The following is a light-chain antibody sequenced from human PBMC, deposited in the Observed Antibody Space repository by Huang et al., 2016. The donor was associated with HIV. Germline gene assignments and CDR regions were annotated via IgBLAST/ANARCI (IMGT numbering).Light chain of an antibody. Sequence: DIQMTQSPSSLSASVGDRITSTCRASQTFSRYLNWYQHQPGKAPNLLIFAASTLQSGVPSRFSGSGSETDFTLTISSLQSEDFATYYCQQSYSYPHTFGQGTTLEIK. CDR2: AAS. CDR1: QTFSRY. CDR3: QQSYSYPHT. V-gene: IGKV1-39*01. J-gene: IGKJ2*01.